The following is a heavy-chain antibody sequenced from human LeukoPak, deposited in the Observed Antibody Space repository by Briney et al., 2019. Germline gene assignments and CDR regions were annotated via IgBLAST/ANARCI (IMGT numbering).Heavy chain of an antibody. J-gene: IGHJ4*02. CDR3: ARDLRTTIVVYYFDY. V-gene: IGHV1-2*02. CDR1: GYTFTGYY. CDR2: INPNSGGT. Sequence: ASVKVSCKASGYTFTGYYMHWVRQAPGQGLEWMGWINPNSGGTNYAQKFQGRVTMTRDTSISTAYMELSRLGSDDTAVYYCARDLRTTIVVYYFDYWGQGTLVTVSS. D-gene: IGHD3-22*01.